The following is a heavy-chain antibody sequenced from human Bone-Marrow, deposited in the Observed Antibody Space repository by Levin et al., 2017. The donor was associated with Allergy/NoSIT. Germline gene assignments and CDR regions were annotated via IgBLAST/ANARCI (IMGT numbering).Heavy chain of an antibody. CDR3: ARGAFGMVTWNWFDP. J-gene: IGHJ5*02. CDR1: GFTVSSNY. V-gene: IGHV3-66*01. CDR2: IYSGGST. Sequence: GGSLRLSCAASGFTVSSNYMSWVRQAPGKGLEWVSVIYSGGSTYYADSVKGRFTISRDNSKNTLYLQMNSLRAEDTAVYYCARGAFGMVTWNWFDPWGQGTLVTVSS. D-gene: IGHD5-18*01.